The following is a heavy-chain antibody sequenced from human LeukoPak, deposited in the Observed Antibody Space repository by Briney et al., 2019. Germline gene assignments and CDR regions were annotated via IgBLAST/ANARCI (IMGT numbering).Heavy chain of an antibody. Sequence: SVKVSCKASGGTFSSYAISWVRQAPGQGLEWMGRIIPIFGTANYAQTFQGRVTITTDESTGTAYMELSSLRSEDTAVYYCAGAMVRGAKYFDYWGQGTLVTVSS. CDR1: GGTFSSYA. J-gene: IGHJ4*02. D-gene: IGHD3-10*01. V-gene: IGHV1-69*05. CDR3: AGAMVRGAKYFDY. CDR2: IIPIFGTA.